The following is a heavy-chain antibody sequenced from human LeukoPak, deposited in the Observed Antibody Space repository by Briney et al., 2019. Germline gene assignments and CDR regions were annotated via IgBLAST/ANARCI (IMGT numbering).Heavy chain of an antibody. Sequence: SETLSLTCAVYGGSFSGYYWSWIRQPPGKGLEWIGEINHSGGTNYNPSLKSRVTISVDTSKNQFSLKLSSVTAADTAVYYCARGQRNYYGSGSYRDWFDPWGQGTLVTVSS. D-gene: IGHD3-10*01. CDR1: GGSFSGYY. CDR2: INHSGGT. J-gene: IGHJ5*02. V-gene: IGHV4-34*01. CDR3: ARGQRNYYGSGSYRDWFDP.